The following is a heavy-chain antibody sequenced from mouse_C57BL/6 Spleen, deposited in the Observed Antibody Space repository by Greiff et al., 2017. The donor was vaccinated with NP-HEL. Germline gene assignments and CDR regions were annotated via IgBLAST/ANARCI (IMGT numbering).Heavy chain of an antibody. CDR2: ILPGSGST. Sequence: QVQLKESGAELMKPGASVKLSCKATGYTFTGYWIEWVKQRPGHGLEWIGEILPGSGSTNYIEKFKGKATFTADTSSNTAYMQLSSLTTEDSAIYYCARGGAMDYWGQGTSVTVSS. J-gene: IGHJ4*01. CDR1: GYTFTGYW. V-gene: IGHV1-9*01. CDR3: ARGGAMDY.